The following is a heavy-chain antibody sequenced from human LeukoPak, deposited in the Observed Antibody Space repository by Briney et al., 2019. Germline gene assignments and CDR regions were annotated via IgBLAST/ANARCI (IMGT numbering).Heavy chain of an antibody. CDR3: ARSFTMVRAYDY. J-gene: IGHJ4*02. CDR2: INWNGGST. Sequence: GGSLRLSCAASGFTFDDYGMSWVRQAPGKGLEWVSGINWNGGSTGYADSVKGRFTVSRDNSKNMVYLQMNSLRTEDTARYYCARSFTMVRAYDYWGQGTLVTVSS. D-gene: IGHD3-10*01. CDR1: GFTFDDYG. V-gene: IGHV3-20*04.